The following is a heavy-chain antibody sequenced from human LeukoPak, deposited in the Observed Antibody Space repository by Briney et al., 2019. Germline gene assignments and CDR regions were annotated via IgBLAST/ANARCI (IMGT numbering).Heavy chain of an antibody. V-gene: IGHV4-59*01. CDR1: GGSISSYY. D-gene: IGHD5-18*01. Sequence: SETLSLTCTVSGGSISSYYWSWIRQPPGKGLEWIGYIYYSGSTNYNPSLKSRVTISVDTSKNQFSLKLSSVTAADTAVYYCARVGPLGTAMVTVSYWYFDLWGRGTLVTVSS. CDR3: ARVGPLGTAMVTVSYWYFDL. CDR2: IYYSGST. J-gene: IGHJ2*01.